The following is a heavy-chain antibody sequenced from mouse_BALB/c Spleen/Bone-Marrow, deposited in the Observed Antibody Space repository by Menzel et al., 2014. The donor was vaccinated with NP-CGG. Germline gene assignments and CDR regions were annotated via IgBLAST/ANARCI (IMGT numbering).Heavy chain of an antibody. J-gene: IGHJ4*01. CDR2: IDPANGST. V-gene: IGHV14-3*02. CDR1: GFNIKDTY. D-gene: IGHD4-1*01. CDR3: ARWEYYAMDY. Sequence: EVQLQQSGAELVKPGASVKLSCTASGFNIKDTYMHWVKQRPEQGLEWIGRIDPANGSTKYDPKFQGKATITADTSSNTAYLQLSGLTSEDTAVCYCARWEYYAMDYWGQGTSVTVSS.